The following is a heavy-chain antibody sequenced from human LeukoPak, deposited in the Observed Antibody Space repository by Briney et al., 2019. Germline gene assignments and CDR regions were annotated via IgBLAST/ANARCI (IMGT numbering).Heavy chain of an antibody. CDR2: IYYSGST. CDR1: GGSITSSSYF. D-gene: IGHD5-12*01. Sequence: SETLSLTCTVSGGSITSSSYFWGWIRQPPGKGLEWIGSIYYSGSTYYNPSLKSRVSISVDTSKSQFSLKLSSVTAADTAVYFCASGSSGYDPWGQGTLVTVSS. J-gene: IGHJ5*02. V-gene: IGHV4-39*07. CDR3: ASGSSGYDP.